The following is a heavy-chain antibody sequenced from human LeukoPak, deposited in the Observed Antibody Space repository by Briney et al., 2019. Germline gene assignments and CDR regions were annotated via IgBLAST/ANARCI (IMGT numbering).Heavy chain of an antibody. CDR1: GFTFSSYS. J-gene: IGHJ4*02. CDR3: ARRGYCSGGSCYPIDY. CDR2: ISSSSSTI. Sequence: GGSLRLSCAASGFTFSSYSMNWVRHAPGKGLEWVSYISSSSSTIYYADSVKGRFTISRDNAKNSLYLQMNSLRAEDTAVYYCARRGYCSGGSCYPIDYWGQGTLVTVSS. D-gene: IGHD2-15*01. V-gene: IGHV3-48*04.